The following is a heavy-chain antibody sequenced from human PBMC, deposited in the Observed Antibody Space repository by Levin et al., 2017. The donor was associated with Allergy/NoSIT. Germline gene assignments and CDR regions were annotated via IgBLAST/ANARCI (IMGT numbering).Heavy chain of an antibody. CDR2: IYYSGST. CDR1: GGSITSSSYY. J-gene: IGHJ6*03. CDR3: ARHESDYNYYMDV. V-gene: IGHV4-39*01. Sequence: RPGGSLRLSCTVSGGSITSSSYYWGWIRQPPGKGLEWIGSIYYSGSTDYNPSLKSRVTISVDTSKNQFSLKVNSVTAADTAVYYCARHESDYNYYMDVWGKGTAVTVSS.